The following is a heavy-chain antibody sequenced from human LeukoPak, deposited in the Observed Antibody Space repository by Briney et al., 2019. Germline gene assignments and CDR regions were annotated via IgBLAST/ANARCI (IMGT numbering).Heavy chain of an antibody. CDR3: ARENDYALDY. Sequence: GGALRLSCAASGFTFSSYGMHWVRQAPGKGLEWVAVIRYVGSDKYYADSVKGRFTISRDNSQNTMYLQMNSLRVEDTAVYYCARENDYALDYWGQGTLVTVSS. J-gene: IGHJ4*02. CDR2: IRYVGSDK. V-gene: IGHV3-30*12. D-gene: IGHD4-17*01. CDR1: GFTFSSYG.